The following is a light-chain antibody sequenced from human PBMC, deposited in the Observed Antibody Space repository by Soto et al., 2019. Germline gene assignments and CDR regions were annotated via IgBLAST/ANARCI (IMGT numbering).Light chain of an antibody. Sequence: EIVLTQSPATLSLSPGEIAILSCRASQSVSSYLAWYQQKPGQAPRLLIYDASSRATDIPARFSGSGSGTDFTLTISRLEPEDFAVYYCQQYGSSPKTFGQGTKVDIK. V-gene: IGKV3-20*01. CDR2: DAS. J-gene: IGKJ1*01. CDR1: QSVSSY. CDR3: QQYGSSPKT.